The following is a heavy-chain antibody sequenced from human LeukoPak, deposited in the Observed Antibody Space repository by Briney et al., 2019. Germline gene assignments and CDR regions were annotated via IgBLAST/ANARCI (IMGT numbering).Heavy chain of an antibody. D-gene: IGHD6-19*01. Sequence: GGSLRLSCAASGFTFDDYAMPWVRHAPGKGLEGVSGISWNSGSIGYADSVKGRFTISRDNAKNSLYLQMNSLRAEDTALYYCAKDIGSGWYWSSTLDYWGQGTLVTVSS. CDR1: GFTFDDYA. J-gene: IGHJ4*02. V-gene: IGHV3-9*01. CDR3: AKDIGSGWYWSSTLDY. CDR2: ISWNSGSI.